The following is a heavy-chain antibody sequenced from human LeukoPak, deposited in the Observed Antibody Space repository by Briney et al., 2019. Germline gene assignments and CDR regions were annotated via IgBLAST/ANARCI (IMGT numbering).Heavy chain of an antibody. CDR1: GFTCSSYW. CDR2: IYSGGST. CDR3: ARGRADVRGGYYYYYMDV. J-gene: IGHJ6*03. Sequence: GGFLRLSCAASGFTCSSYWMSWVRQASGKGLEWAAVIYSGGSTYYADAVKGRFTISRDNSKNTLYLQMNSLRAEDTAVYYCARGRADVRGGYYYYYMDVWGKGTTVTISS. D-gene: IGHD3-10*02. V-gene: IGHV3-66*01.